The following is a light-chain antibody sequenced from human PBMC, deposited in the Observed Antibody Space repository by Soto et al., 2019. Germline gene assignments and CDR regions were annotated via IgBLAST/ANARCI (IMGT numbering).Light chain of an antibody. Sequence: DLVLTQSPLSLPVTPGEPASISCRSSQSLLNSNGYNYLDWYLQKPGQSPQLLIFLASNRASGVHDRFSGSGSGTDFTLKISRVEAEDVGVYYCMQAQQTRTFGQGTKMEI. V-gene: IGKV2-28*01. J-gene: IGKJ1*01. CDR2: LAS. CDR3: MQAQQTRT. CDR1: QSLLNSNGYNY.